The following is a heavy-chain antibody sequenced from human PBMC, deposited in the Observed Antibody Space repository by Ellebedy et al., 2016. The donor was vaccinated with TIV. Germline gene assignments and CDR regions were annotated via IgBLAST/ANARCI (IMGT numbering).Heavy chain of an antibody. CDR2: ISYDGGNI. V-gene: IGHV3-30-3*01. CDR1: GPPFSNYP. Sequence: GESLKISXAASGPPFSNYPLHRVRQARGEGLEWVAVISYDGGNIYYADSVKGRFTISRDNSKNTLYLQMDSLRAEDTAVYYCARRYMDVWGKGTTVTVSS. CDR3: ARRYMDV. J-gene: IGHJ6*03.